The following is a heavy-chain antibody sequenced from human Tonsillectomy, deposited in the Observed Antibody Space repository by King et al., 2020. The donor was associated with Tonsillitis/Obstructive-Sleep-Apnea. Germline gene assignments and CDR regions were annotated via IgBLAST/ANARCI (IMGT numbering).Heavy chain of an antibody. V-gene: IGHV4-34*01. CDR2: INHSGST. Sequence: VQLQQWGAGLLKPSETLSLTCAVYGGSFSGYYWSWIRQPPGKGLEWIGEINHSGSTNYNPSLKSRVTITVDTSKNQFSLKLSSVTAADTAVYYCARFGAATIFGVVITFYVDYWGQGILVTVSS. CDR3: ARFGAATIFGVVITFYVDY. J-gene: IGHJ4*02. CDR1: GGSFSGYY. D-gene: IGHD3-3*01.